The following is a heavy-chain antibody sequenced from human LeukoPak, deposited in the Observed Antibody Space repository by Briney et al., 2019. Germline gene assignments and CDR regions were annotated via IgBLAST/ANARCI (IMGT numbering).Heavy chain of an antibody. CDR3: ARQFYYDRSGHNWFDP. Sequence: SETLSLTCAVYGGSFSGYYWSWIRQPPGKGLEWIGEIIHSGSTNYNPSLKSRVTVSVDTSKNQFSLKLSSVTAADTAVYYCARQFYYDRSGHNWFDPWGQGTLVTVSS. J-gene: IGHJ5*02. V-gene: IGHV4-34*12. CDR2: IIHSGST. D-gene: IGHD3-22*01. CDR1: GGSFSGYY.